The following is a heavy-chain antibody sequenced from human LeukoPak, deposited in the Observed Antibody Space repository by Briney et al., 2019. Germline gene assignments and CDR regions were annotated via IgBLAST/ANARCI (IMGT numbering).Heavy chain of an antibody. CDR1: GFTFSSYG. D-gene: IGHD3-10*01. J-gene: IGHJ4*02. CDR2: ISGSGGST. Sequence: GGTLRLSCAASGFTFSSYGMSWVRQAPGKGLEWVSAISGSGGSTYYADSVKGRFTISRDNSKNTLYLQMSSLRAEDTAVYYCARDSGSGSYSYYFDYWGQGTLVTVSS. CDR3: ARDSGSGSYSYYFDY. V-gene: IGHV3-23*01.